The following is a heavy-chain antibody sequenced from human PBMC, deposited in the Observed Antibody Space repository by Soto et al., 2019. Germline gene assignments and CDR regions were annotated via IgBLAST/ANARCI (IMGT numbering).Heavy chain of an antibody. J-gene: IGHJ5*02. CDR3: ARGGEPGYCSGGSCFLGWFDP. Sequence: SETLSLTCAVSGGSISSGGYSWSWIRQPPGKGLEWIGYIYHSGSTYYNPSLKSRVTTSVDRSKNQFSLKLSSVTAADTAVYYCARGGEPGYCSGGSCFLGWFDPWGQGTLVTVSS. CDR1: GGSISSGGYS. V-gene: IGHV4-30-2*01. CDR2: IYHSGST. D-gene: IGHD2-15*01.